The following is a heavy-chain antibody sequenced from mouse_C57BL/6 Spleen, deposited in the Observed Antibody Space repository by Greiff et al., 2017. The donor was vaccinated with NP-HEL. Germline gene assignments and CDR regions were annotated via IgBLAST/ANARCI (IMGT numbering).Heavy chain of an antibody. CDR1: GFTFSDYY. CDR2: INYDGSST. CDR3: AREAYGSYAMDY. V-gene: IGHV5-16*01. Sequence: EVKVVESEGGLVQPGSSMKLSCTASGFTFSDYYMAWVRQVPEKGLEWVANINYDGSSTYYLDSLKSRFIISRDNAKNILYLQMSSLKSEDTATYYCAREAYGSYAMDYWGQGTSVTVSS. J-gene: IGHJ4*01. D-gene: IGHD6-5*01.